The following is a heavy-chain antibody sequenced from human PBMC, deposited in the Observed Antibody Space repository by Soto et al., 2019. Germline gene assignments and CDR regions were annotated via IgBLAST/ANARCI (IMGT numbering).Heavy chain of an antibody. CDR2: ISYDGSNK. CDR3: AKEEKVTMVRGVIKADLNWFDP. CDR1: GFTFSSYG. Sequence: PGGSLRLSCAASGFTFSSYGMHWVRQAPGKGLEWVAVISYDGSNKYYADSVKGRFTISRDNSKNTLYLQMNSLRAEDTAVYYCAKEEKVTMVRGVIKADLNWFDPWGQGTLVTVSS. J-gene: IGHJ5*02. D-gene: IGHD3-10*01. V-gene: IGHV3-30*18.